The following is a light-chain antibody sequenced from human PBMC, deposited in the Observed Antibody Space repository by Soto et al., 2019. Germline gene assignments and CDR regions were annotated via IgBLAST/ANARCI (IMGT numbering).Light chain of an antibody. CDR1: QSVLYSSNNKNY. J-gene: IGKJ4*01. V-gene: IGKV4-1*01. CDR2: WAS. Sequence: DIVMTQSPDSLAVSLGERATINCKSSQSVLYSSNNKNYLAWYQQKPGQPPKLLIYWASTRESGVPDRFTGSGSGTDFPLTISSLQAEDVAVYYCQQYYVTPPFTFGGGTKVEIK. CDR3: QQYYVTPPFT.